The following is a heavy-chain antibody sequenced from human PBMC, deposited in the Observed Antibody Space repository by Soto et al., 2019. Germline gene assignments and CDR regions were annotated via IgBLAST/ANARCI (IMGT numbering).Heavy chain of an antibody. D-gene: IGHD4-4*01. CDR2: IIPIVGTA. CDR1: GGTFSSYA. V-gene: IGHV1-69*12. CDR3: ARDLGNDYSNPCPYYYGMDV. J-gene: IGHJ6*02. Sequence: QVQLVQSGAEVKKPGSSVKVSCKASGGTFSSYAISWVRQAPGQGLEWMGGIIPIVGTANYAQKFQGRVTITADESTSTAYMELSSLRSEDTAVYYCARDLGNDYSNPCPYYYGMDVWGQGTTVTVSS.